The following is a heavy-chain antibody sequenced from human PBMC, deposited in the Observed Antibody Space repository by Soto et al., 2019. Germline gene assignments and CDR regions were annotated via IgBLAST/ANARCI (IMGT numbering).Heavy chain of an antibody. D-gene: IGHD6-19*01. CDR3: ASGRSGWYFDY. CDR1: GNTFTRFA. V-gene: IGHV1-3*01. CDR2: INAGTGQT. Sequence: QVLLVQSGAAVKKPGASVKVSCKASGNTFTRFALHWVRQAPAQRLEWLDWINAGTGQTKYSERFQGRLTISRDTSATTAYMEVSSLRSEDTAVYYCASGRSGWYFDYWGQGTLVTVSS. J-gene: IGHJ4*02.